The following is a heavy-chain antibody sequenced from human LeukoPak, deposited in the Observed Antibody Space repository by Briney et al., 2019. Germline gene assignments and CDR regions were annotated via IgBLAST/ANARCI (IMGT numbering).Heavy chain of an antibody. J-gene: IGHJ3*02. CDR1: GASFSSGDYY. V-gene: IGHV4-30-4*01. Sequence: SQTLSLTCTVSGASFSSGDYYWSWIRQPPGKGLEWIGYIYYSGSTYYNPSLNSRVAISVDTSKNQFSLKLSSVTAADTAVYYCARRSNNAFDIWGQGTMVTVSS. CDR2: IYYSGST. CDR3: ARRSNNAFDI.